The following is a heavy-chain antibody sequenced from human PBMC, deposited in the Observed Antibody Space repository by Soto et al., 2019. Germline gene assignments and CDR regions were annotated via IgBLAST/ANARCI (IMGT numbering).Heavy chain of an antibody. J-gene: IGHJ4*02. V-gene: IGHV1-69*06. CDR3: ARRDTSGFLRYFDS. CDR2: IVPNVDTV. D-gene: IGHD3-3*01. Sequence: QMQLVQSGAEVKKPGSSVKVSCKASGGTLSSFINYPINWVRQAPGQGLEWMGGIVPNVDTVNYAQKFQGRVKITAKKSTGAAYMELRTMRSEDTALYYCARRDTSGFLRYFDSWGQGTLVTVSS. CDR1: GGTLSSFINYP.